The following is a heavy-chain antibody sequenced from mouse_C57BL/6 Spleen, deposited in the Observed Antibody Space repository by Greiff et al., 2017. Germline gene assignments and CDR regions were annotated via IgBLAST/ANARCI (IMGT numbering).Heavy chain of an antibody. CDR1: GYTFTGYW. CDR3: AGYRSNDGGYLDC. CDR2: IYPNSGST. Sequence: QVQLQQPGAELVKPGASVKLSCKASGYTFTGYWMHWVKQRPGQGLEWIGMIYPNSGSTNYNEKFKSKATLTVDKSSSTAYMQLSSLTSEDSAVYDYAGYRSNDGGYLDCWGQGTTLTVSS. D-gene: IGHD2-12*01. J-gene: IGHJ2*01. V-gene: IGHV1-64*01.